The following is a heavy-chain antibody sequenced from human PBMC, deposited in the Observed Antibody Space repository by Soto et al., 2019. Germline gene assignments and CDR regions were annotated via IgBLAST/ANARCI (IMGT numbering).Heavy chain of an antibody. CDR2: IFYTGST. D-gene: IGHD1-1*01. V-gene: IGHV4-59*02. CDR3: ARGDIAPTGFAGFDY. J-gene: IGHJ4*02. Sequence: PSETLSLTCSVSGGSVTGYYWSWIRQSPGRGLEWIGYIFYTGSTNLNPSLKSRVSISVDTSQNQFSLKLRSVTAADTAVYYCARGDIAPTGFAGFDYWGQGTLVTVS. CDR1: GGSVTGYY.